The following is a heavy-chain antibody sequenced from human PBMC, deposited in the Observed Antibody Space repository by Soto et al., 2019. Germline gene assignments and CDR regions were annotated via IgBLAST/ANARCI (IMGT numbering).Heavy chain of an antibody. CDR3: ATDXGFLEWNPHTFLVGMDV. J-gene: IGHJ6*02. V-gene: IGHV1-24*01. D-gene: IGHD3-3*01. CDR2: FDPEDGET. Sequence: ASVKVSCKVSGYTLTELSMHWVRQAPGKGLEWMGGFDPEDGETIYAQKFQGRVTMTEDTSTDTAYMELSSLRSEDTAVYYCATDXGFLEWNPHTFLVGMDVWGQGTTVTVSS. CDR1: GYTLTELS.